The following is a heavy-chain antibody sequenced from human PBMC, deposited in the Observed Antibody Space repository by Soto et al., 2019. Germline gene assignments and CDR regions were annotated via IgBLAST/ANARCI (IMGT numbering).Heavy chain of an antibody. V-gene: IGHV3-9*01. CDR2: ISWNSEVK. J-gene: IGHJ3*01. CDR3: VKDGRYLEAWGAFDV. D-gene: IGHD3-3*01. Sequence: EMQLVESGGGLVQPGRSLRLSCAASGFTFDDYAMHWVRQVPGKGLEWVSGISWNSEVKLYADTTKRRFAISRDNAKNSLYLQIDGLGLGDTAFYYCVKDGRYLEAWGAFDVWGKGTLVTVS. CDR1: GFTFDDYA.